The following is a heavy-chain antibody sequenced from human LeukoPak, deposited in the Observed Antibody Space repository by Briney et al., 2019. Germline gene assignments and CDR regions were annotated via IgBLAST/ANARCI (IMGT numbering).Heavy chain of an antibody. D-gene: IGHD3-10*01. Sequence: PAGSLTLSCAASGFTFSSYAMHWVRQGPGQGLEWVAVISYDGSHKFYADSVTGRFTISRDNSKNTLYLQVNSLRTDDTAVYYCGRYDYGYSAVDYWGQGTLVTVSS. CDR2: ISYDGSHK. CDR3: GRYDYGYSAVDY. J-gene: IGHJ4*02. V-gene: IGHV3-30-3*01. CDR1: GFTFSSYA.